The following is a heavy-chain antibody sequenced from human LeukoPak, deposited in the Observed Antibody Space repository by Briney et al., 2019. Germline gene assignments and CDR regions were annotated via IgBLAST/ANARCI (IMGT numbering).Heavy chain of an antibody. V-gene: IGHV4-59*08. CDR3: ARHGSSWYYFDY. J-gene: IGHJ4*02. CDR2: IYYSGST. D-gene: IGHD6-13*01. CDR1: GGSISGYY. Sequence: SETLSLTCTVSGGSISGYYWSWIRQPPGKGLEWIGYIYYSGSTNYNPSLKSRVTISVDTSRNQFSLKLSSVTAADTAVYYCARHGSSWYYFDYWGQGTLVTVSS.